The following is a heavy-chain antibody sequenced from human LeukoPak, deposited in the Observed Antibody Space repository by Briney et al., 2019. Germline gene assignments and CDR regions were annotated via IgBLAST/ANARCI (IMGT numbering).Heavy chain of an antibody. CDR3: ARSSGWKYNIDY. V-gene: IGHV1-2*02. J-gene: IGHJ4*02. D-gene: IGHD6-19*01. Sequence: ASVKVSCKASGYTFNGYYKHWVRQAPGQGLEWMGWINPNSGGTNYAQKFQGRVTMTRDTSISTAYMELSRLRSDDTAMFYCARSSGWKYNIDYWGQGTLVTVSS. CDR1: GYTFNGYY. CDR2: INPNSGGT.